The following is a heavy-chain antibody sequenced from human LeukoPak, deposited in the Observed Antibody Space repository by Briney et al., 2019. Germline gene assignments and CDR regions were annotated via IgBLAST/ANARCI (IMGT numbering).Heavy chain of an antibody. J-gene: IGHJ4*02. Sequence: GASVKVSCKASGYTFTCYDINWVRQATRQGLEWMGWMNPNSGNTGYAQKFQGRVTMTRNTSISTAYMELSSLRSEDTAVYYCARGRDERGSYYDWGQGTLVTVSS. CDR2: MNPNSGNT. CDR3: ARGRDERGSYYD. D-gene: IGHD1-26*01. CDR1: GYTFTCYD. V-gene: IGHV1-8*01.